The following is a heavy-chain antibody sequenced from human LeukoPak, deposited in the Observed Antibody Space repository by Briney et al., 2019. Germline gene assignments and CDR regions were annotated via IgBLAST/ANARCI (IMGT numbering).Heavy chain of an antibody. CDR2: ISAYNGNT. V-gene: IGHV1-18*01. CDR1: GYTFTSYG. J-gene: IGHJ4*02. D-gene: IGHD6-13*01. CDR3: ARSIPNSSSWYFDY. Sequence: ASVKVSCKASGYTFTSYGISWVRQAPGQGLEWMGWISAYNGNTNYAQKLQGRVTMTTDTSTSTAYMKLRGLRSDDTAVYYCARSIPNSSSWYFDYWGQGTLVTVSS.